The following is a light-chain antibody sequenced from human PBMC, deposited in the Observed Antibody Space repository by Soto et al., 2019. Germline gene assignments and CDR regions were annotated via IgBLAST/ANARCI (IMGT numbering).Light chain of an antibody. J-gene: IGLJ2*01. Sequence: QSALTQPPSASGSPGQSVTISCTGTSNDVGAYNYVSWYQQHPGKAPRLVIYEVTKRPSGVPERFSGSKSGNTASLTVSALQADDEADYYCSSYSGAYTLVVFGGGTKVTVL. V-gene: IGLV2-8*01. CDR1: SNDVGAYNY. CDR2: EVT. CDR3: SSYSGAYTLVV.